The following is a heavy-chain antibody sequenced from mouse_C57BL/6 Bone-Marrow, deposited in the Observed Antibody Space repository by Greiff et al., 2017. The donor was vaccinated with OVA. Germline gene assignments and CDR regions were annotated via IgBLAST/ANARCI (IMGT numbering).Heavy chain of an antibody. CDR2: ISSGGDYI. D-gene: IGHD1-1*01. CDR3: TRDGGGFIKGSWFAY. CDR1: GFTFSSYA. V-gene: IGHV5-9-1*02. Sequence: EVQRVESGEGLVKPGGSLKLSCAASGFTFSSYAMSWVRQTPEKRLEWVAYISSGGDYIYYADTVKGRFTISRDNARNTLYLQMSSLKSEDTAMYYCTRDGGGFIKGSWFAYWGQGTLVTVSA. J-gene: IGHJ3*01.